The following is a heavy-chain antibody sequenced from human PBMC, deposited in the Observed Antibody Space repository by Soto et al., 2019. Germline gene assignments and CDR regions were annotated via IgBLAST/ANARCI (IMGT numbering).Heavy chain of an antibody. Sequence: GGSLRLSCAASGFTFSSYAMSWVRQAPGKGLEWVSAISGSGGSTCYADSVKGRFTISRDNSKNTLYLQMNSLRAEDTAVYYCAKFTYYDFWSGYPLDYYGMDVWGQGTTVTVSS. CDR3: AKFTYYDFWSGYPLDYYGMDV. CDR1: GFTFSSYA. D-gene: IGHD3-3*01. V-gene: IGHV3-23*01. J-gene: IGHJ6*02. CDR2: ISGSGGST.